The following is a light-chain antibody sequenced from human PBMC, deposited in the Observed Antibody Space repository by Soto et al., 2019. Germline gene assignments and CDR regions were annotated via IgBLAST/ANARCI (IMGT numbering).Light chain of an antibody. CDR1: QNVRYNY. CDR3: QQYGTSPVT. Sequence: ENMLTHAPGTLSLSPGETATLSCRASQNVRYNYLAWYQQRPGQPPRLLIHAAASRTSGIPDRFSGSVSGTDFILTIRRLEPEDFAVYFCQQYGTSPVTFGGGTKVDIK. V-gene: IGKV3-20*01. CDR2: AAA. J-gene: IGKJ4*01.